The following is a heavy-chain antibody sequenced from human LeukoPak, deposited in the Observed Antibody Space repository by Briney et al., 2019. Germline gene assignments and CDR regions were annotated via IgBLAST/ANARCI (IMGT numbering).Heavy chain of an antibody. V-gene: IGHV3-21*04. CDR1: KFIFGNYT. CDR2: ISGGSRSI. D-gene: IGHD6-6*01. Sequence: GGSLRLSCAASKFIFGNYTMNWVRQAPGKGLEWVSSISGGSRSIYYADSAKGRFTTSRDNAKDSLSLQMNSLRAEDTGVYYCVRERSVKARQEGGHRYYYYMDVWGNGTTVTVSS. J-gene: IGHJ6*03. CDR3: VRERSVKARQEGGHRYYYYMDV.